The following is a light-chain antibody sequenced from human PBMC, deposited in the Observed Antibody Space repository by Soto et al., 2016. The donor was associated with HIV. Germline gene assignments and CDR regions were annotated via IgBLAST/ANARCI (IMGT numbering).Light chain of an antibody. CDR2: QDS. CDR3: QAWDRIYV. CDR1: KLGDEY. Sequence: SYELSLPPSVSVSPGQTASITCSGDKLGDEYVAWYQQKPDQSPVLVIYQDSKRPSGIPERFSGSNSGNTATLTISGTQAMDEADYYCQAWDRIYVFGTGTKVTVL. V-gene: IGLV3-1*01. J-gene: IGLJ1*01.